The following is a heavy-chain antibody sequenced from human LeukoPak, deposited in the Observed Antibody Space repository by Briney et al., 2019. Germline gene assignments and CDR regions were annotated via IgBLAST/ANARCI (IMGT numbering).Heavy chain of an antibody. Sequence: GASMKVSCKASGYTFTSYGISWVRQAPGQGLEWMGWISAYNGNTNYAQKLQGRVTMTTDTSTSTAYMELRSLRSDDTAVYYCARDRGSSWLPQFLDYWGQGTLVTVSS. CDR1: GYTFTSYG. CDR3: ARDRGSSWLPQFLDY. CDR2: ISAYNGNT. D-gene: IGHD3-22*01. V-gene: IGHV1-18*01. J-gene: IGHJ4*02.